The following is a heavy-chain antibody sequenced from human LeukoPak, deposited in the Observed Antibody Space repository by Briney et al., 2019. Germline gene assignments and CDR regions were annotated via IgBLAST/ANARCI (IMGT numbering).Heavy chain of an antibody. D-gene: IGHD6-13*01. V-gene: IGHV1-46*01. CDR2: INPSGGST. CDR3: ASSLRTGYSSQGAFDI. Sequence: ASEKVSCKASGYTFTRYYMHWVRQAPGQGLEWMGIINPSGGSTSYAQKFQGRVTMTTDTSTSTVYMELTSLRSEDTAVYYCASSLRTGYSSQGAFDIWGQGTMVSVSS. J-gene: IGHJ3*02. CDR1: GYTFTRYY.